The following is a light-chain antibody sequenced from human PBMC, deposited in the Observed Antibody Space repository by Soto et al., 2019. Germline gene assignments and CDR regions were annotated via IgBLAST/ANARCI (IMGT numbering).Light chain of an antibody. CDR3: ISHSTTIAYVV. J-gene: IGLJ2*01. CDR1: STDIGDYNY. Sequence: QSVLTQPASVSGSPGQSITNSCTGTSTDIGDYNYVSWYQHHPGKAPKLMIYEVTNRPSGVSNRFSGSKSGNTASLTISGLQAEDEADYYCISHSTTIAYVVLGGGTQLTVL. CDR2: EVT. V-gene: IGLV2-14*01.